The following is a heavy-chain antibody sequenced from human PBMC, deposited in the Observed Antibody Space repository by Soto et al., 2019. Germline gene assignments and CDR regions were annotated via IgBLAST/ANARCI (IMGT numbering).Heavy chain of an antibody. CDR1: GYSVTSGFY. D-gene: IGHD1-1*01. Sequence: SETLSLTCAVSGYSVTSGFYWGWIRHPPGKGLEWIGSIYRSGNTYYNPSVRSRVSISVDPSKNEVSLDVNSVTAADTAVYYCARGTPIDPAPTSFYNWFDPWGQGTKVAVSS. J-gene: IGHJ5*02. CDR3: ARGTPIDPAPTSFYNWFDP. CDR2: IYRSGNT. V-gene: IGHV4-38-2*01.